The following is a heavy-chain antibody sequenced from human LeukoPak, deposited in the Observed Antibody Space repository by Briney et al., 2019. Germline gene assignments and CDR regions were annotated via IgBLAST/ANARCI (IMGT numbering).Heavy chain of an antibody. J-gene: IGHJ4*02. D-gene: IGHD6-13*01. CDR1: GFTVSSNY. Sequence: GGSLRLSCAASGFTVSSNYMSWVRQAPGKGLEWVSVIYSCGSTYYADSVKGRFTISRDNSKNTLYLQMNSLRAEDTAVYYCVKDGLDVAAAGYFDYWGQGTLVTVSS. CDR2: IYSCGST. V-gene: IGHV3-66*03. CDR3: VKDGLDVAAAGYFDY.